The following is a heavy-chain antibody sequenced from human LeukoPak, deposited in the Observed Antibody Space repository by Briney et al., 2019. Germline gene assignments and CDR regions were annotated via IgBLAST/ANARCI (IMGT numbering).Heavy chain of an antibody. CDR2: ISAYNGNT. V-gene: IGHV1-18*01. CDR3: ARVSSFYYDSSGYYFDY. J-gene: IGHJ4*02. D-gene: IGHD3-22*01. Sequence: ASVKVSCKASGYTFTSYGISWVRQAPGQGLEWMGWISAYNGNTNYAQKLQGRVTMTTDTSTSTAYMELRSLRSGDTAVYYCARVSSFYYDSSGYYFDYWGQGTLVTVSS. CDR1: GYTFTSYG.